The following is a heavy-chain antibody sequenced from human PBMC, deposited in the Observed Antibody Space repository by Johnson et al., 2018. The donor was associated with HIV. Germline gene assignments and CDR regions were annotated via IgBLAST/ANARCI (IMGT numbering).Heavy chain of an antibody. V-gene: IGHV3-30*14. CDR3: ASGDDDGF. J-gene: IGHJ3*01. CDR2: ISFDGTKK. D-gene: IGHD5-12*01. Sequence: QVQLVESGGGVVRPGRSLRLSCAASGFTFSNYPMHWVRQAPGKGLEWVAVISFDGTKKYYADSVKGRFTISRDNSKNTLFLQMNSLRAEDTAVYFCASGDDDGFWGQGTIVTVSS. CDR1: GFTFSNYP.